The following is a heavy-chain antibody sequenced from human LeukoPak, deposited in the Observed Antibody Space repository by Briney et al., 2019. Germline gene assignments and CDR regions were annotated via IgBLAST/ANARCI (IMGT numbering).Heavy chain of an antibody. CDR2: IYYSET. CDR1: GASISSYY. D-gene: IGHD3-10*01. V-gene: IGHV4-59*12. J-gene: IGHJ4*02. CDR3: ARWDLGGSGSYYTLDY. Sequence: SETLSLTCSVSGASISSYYWSWIRQSPGKGLEWIGNIYYSETNYNPSLKSRVIISADTSKNQFSLRLTSVTAADTAVYYCARWDLGGSGSYYTLDYWGQGTLVTVSS.